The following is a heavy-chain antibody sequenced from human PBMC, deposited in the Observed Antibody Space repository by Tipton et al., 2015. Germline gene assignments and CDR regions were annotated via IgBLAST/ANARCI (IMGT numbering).Heavy chain of an antibody. CDR1: GFSFSNYG. CDR2: IWYDGSHK. D-gene: IGHD3-22*01. V-gene: IGHV3-33*01. J-gene: IGHJ3*01. Sequence: SLRLSCAASGFSFSNYGMHWVRQSPGKGLEWVAVIWYDGSHKKYADSVKGRFSISRDNSKNTLFLQMNSLKVEDTAVYYCARHHFDTSADAFDVWGHGTMVTVSS. CDR3: ARHHFDTSADAFDV.